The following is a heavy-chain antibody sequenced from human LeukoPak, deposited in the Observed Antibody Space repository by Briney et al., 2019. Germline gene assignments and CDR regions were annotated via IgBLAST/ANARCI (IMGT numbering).Heavy chain of an antibody. CDR2: IYYSGST. V-gene: IGHV4-59*01. D-gene: IGHD6-19*01. J-gene: IGHJ6*03. Sequence: SETLSLTCTVSGGSISSYYWSWIRQPPGKGLEWIGYIYYSGSTNYNPSLKSRVTISVDTSKNQFSLKPSSVTAADTAVYYCARVYSSGWYIRYYYYYYMDVWGKGTTVTVSS. CDR3: ARVYSSGWYIRYYYYYYMDV. CDR1: GGSISSYY.